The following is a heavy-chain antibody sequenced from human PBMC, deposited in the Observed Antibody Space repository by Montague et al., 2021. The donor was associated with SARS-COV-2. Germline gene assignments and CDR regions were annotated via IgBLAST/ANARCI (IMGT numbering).Heavy chain of an antibody. D-gene: IGHD3-16*01. V-gene: IGHV4-39*02. Sequence: SETLSLTCNVSGGSISSSTYYWGWIRQPPGKGLEWIGNLYNGGTTYYSPSLKSRVTISVDTSKNHFSLNMASVTAADTAVYYCARTSKLRESSSGNYYYHAMDVWGQGTTVTV. CDR3: ARTSKLRESSSGNYYYHAMDV. CDR2: LYNGGTT. CDR1: GGSISSSTYY. J-gene: IGHJ6*02.